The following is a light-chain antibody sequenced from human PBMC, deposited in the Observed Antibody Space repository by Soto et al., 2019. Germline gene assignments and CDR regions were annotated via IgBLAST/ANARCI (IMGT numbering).Light chain of an antibody. CDR1: QSVSSW. Sequence: DIQMTQSPSTLSASVGDSVTITCRASQSVSSWLVWYQQKPGKAPNLLISKASSLESGVPSRFSGSGSGTEFTLTISSLQPDDFATYYCQQHRSYPITFGPGTKVDIK. J-gene: IGKJ3*01. CDR3: QQHRSYPIT. CDR2: KAS. V-gene: IGKV1-5*03.